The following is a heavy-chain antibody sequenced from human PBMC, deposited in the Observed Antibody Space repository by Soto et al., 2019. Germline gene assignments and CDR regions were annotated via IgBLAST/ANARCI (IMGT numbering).Heavy chain of an antibody. CDR1: GFTFSSYA. Sequence: GGSLRLSCAASGFTFSSYAMSWVRQAPGKGLEWVSAISGSGGSTYYADSVKGRFTITRDNSKNTLYLQMNSLRAEDTAVYYGAKDVDSSGWYDYWGQGTLVTVSS. CDR3: AKDVDSSGWYDY. V-gene: IGHV3-23*01. J-gene: IGHJ4*02. D-gene: IGHD6-19*01. CDR2: ISGSGGST.